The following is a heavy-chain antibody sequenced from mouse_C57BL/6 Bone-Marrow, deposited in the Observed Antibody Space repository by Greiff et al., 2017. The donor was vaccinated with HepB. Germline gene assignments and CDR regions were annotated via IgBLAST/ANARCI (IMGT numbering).Heavy chain of an antibody. J-gene: IGHJ3*01. Sequence: VKLQESDAELVKPGASVKISCKVSGYTFTDHTIHWMKQRPEQGLEWIGYIYPRDGSTKYNEKFKGKATLTADKSSSTAYMQLNSLTSEDSAVYFCAREGVYYGNYALFAYWGQGTLVTVSA. CDR1: GYTFTDHT. CDR2: IYPRDGST. V-gene: IGHV1-78*01. CDR3: AREGVYYGNYALFAY. D-gene: IGHD2-1*01.